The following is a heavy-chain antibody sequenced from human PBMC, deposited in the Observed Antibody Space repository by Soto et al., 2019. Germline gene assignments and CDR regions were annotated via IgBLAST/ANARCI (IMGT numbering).Heavy chain of an antibody. J-gene: IGHJ4*02. CDR1: GGSISNYY. CDR3: AREIAVAGTHYFDY. V-gene: IGHV4-59*01. D-gene: IGHD6-19*01. Sequence: LETLSLTCTVSGGSISNYYWSWIRQPPGKGLEWIGYIYYSGSINYNPSLKSRVTISEDTSKNQFSLKMSSVTAADTAVYYCAREIAVAGTHYFDYWGQGTLVTVSS. CDR2: IYYSGSI.